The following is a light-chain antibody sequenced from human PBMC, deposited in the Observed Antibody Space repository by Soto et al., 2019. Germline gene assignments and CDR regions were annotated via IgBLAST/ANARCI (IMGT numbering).Light chain of an antibody. Sequence: DIQLTQSPSFLSASVGDRVTITCRASQDISDYLAWYQQRPGKAPKLLIYAASTLQSGVPSRFSGSGSGTEFTLTISSLQPEDSATYYCQQSDSIPYTFGQGTKLEIK. J-gene: IGKJ2*01. CDR3: QQSDSIPYT. CDR2: AAS. V-gene: IGKV1-9*01. CDR1: QDISDY.